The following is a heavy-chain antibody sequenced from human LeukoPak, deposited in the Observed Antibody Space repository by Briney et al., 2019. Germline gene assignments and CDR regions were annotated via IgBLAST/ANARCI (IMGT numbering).Heavy chain of an antibody. V-gene: IGHV4-59*08. CDR1: GGSIRSYY. J-gene: IGHJ3*02. D-gene: IGHD2-2*03. CDR2: IYYSGRT. Sequence: SETLSLTCTVSGGSIRSYYWSWIRQPPGKGLEWIGYIYYSGRTNYNPSLKSRVTISVDTSKNQFSLKLRSVTAADTAVYYCAKHGYELDAFDIWGQGIMVTVSS. CDR3: AKHGYELDAFDI.